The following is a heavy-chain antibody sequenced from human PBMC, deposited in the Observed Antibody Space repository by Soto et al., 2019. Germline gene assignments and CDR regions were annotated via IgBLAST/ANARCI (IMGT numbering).Heavy chain of an antibody. CDR1: GYRFTSYW. CDR2: TYPGDSYT. J-gene: IGHJ6*02. D-gene: IGHD3-10*01. CDR3: ESHQSTYGSRTGMEV. V-gene: IGHV5-51*01. Sequence: ESLMVSCEGCGYRFTSYWIAWVRQMPGKGLEWMGITYPGDSYTRYSPSFQGKVTISADKSISTAYLPWSSLKASDTAMYYCESHQSTYGSRTGMEVWGQGTTVTVSS.